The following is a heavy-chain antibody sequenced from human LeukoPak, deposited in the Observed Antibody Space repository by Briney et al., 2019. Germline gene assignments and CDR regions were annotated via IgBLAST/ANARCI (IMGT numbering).Heavy chain of an antibody. CDR3: ARGANWFDP. CDR1: GFTFSNYW. D-gene: IGHD4/OR15-4a*01. J-gene: IGHJ5*02. Sequence: PGGSLRLSCAASGFTFSNYWMSWVRQAPGKGLECVANIKQDGSEKYYVDSVKGRFTISRDNAKNSLYLQMNSLRAEDTAVYYCARGANWFDPWGQGTLVTVSS. CDR2: IKQDGSEK. V-gene: IGHV3-7*01.